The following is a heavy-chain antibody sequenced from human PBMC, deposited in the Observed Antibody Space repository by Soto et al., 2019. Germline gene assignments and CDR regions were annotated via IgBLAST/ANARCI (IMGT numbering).Heavy chain of an antibody. CDR1: GFTVSSNY. CDR3: AREAISSDYFDY. V-gene: IGHV3-53*02. J-gene: IGHJ4*02. D-gene: IGHD3-22*01. CDR2: IYSGGRA. Sequence: EVQLVETGGGLIQPGGSLRLSCAASGFTVSSNYMSWVRQAPGQGLEWVSFIYSGGRAYYADSGKGRFTISTDNAKNTLYLQMNCLSAGHTAVYYCAREAISSDYFDYWGQGTLVIVSS.